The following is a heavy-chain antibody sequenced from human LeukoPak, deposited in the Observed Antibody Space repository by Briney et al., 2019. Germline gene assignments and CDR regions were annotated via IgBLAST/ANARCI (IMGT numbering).Heavy chain of an antibody. CDR3: AKDRTRGEWLVPDYFDY. V-gene: IGHV3-9*01. CDR1: GFTFDDYA. J-gene: IGHJ4*02. D-gene: IGHD6-19*01. CDR2: ISWNSGSI. Sequence: GGSLRLSCAASGFTFDDYAMHWVRQAPGKGLEWVSGISWNSGSIGYADSVKGRFTISRDNAKNSLYLQMNSLRAEDTALYYCAKDRTRGEWLVPDYFDYWGQGTLVTVSS.